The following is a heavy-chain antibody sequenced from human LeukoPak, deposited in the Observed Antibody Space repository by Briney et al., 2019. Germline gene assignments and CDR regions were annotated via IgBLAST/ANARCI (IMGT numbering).Heavy chain of an antibody. J-gene: IGHJ4*02. Sequence: ASVKVSCKASGYTFTSYGISWVRQAPGQGLEWMGWISAYNGNTNYAQKLQGRVTMTTDTSTSTAYMELRSLRSDDTAVYYCARDLVGLRCSGWYFDYWGQGTLVTVSS. CDR2: ISAYNGNT. CDR3: ARDLVGLRCSGWYFDY. D-gene: IGHD6-19*01. V-gene: IGHV1-18*01. CDR1: GYTFTSYG.